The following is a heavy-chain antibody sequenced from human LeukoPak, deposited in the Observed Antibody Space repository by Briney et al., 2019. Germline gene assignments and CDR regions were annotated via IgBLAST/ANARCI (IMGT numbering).Heavy chain of an antibody. CDR3: ASLIWGSYRYYYYYYYMDV. CDR2: INHSGST. Sequence: SETLSLTCAVYGGPFSGYYWSWIRQPPGKGLEWIGEINHSGSTNYNPSLKSRVTISVDTSKNQFSLKLSSVTAADTAVYYCASLIWGSYRYYYYYYYMDVWGKGTTVTVSS. J-gene: IGHJ6*03. CDR1: GGPFSGYY. D-gene: IGHD3-16*02. V-gene: IGHV4-34*01.